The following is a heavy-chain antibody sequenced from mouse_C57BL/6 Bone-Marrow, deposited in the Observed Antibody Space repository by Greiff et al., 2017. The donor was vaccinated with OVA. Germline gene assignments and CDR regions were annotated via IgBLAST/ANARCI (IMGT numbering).Heavy chain of an antibody. J-gene: IGHJ1*03. CDR2: INPNNGGT. V-gene: IGHV1-26*01. Sequence: EVQLQQSGPELVKPGASVKISCKASGYTFTDYYMNWVKQSHGKSLEWIGDINPNNGGTSYNQKFKGKATLTVDKSSSTAYMELRSLTSEDSAVYYCARFEVGRYWYFDVWGTGTTVTVSS. CDR1: GYTFTDYY. CDR3: ARFEVGRYWYFDV. D-gene: IGHD4-1*01.